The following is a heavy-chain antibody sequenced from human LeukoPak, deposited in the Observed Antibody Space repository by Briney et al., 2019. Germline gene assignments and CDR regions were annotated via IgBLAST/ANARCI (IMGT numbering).Heavy chain of an antibody. CDR2: IYYSGGT. CDR3: VRQQLAANWFDP. Sequence: SETLSLTSTVSGGSICGYNWSWMPQPPGKGLEWIGYIYYSGGTNYNPSLKSRVTISVDTSKNQFSLKLSSVTAADTAVYYCVRQQLAANWFDPWGQGTLVTVSS. CDR1: GGSICGYN. D-gene: IGHD6-13*01. V-gene: IGHV4-59*01. J-gene: IGHJ5*02.